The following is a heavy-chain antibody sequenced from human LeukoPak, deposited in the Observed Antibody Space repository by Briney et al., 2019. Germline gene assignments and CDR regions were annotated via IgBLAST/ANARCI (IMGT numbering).Heavy chain of an antibody. CDR1: GLTFSSYG. Sequence: GGSLRLSCVASGLTFSSYGMNWVRQAPGKGLEWVSSVSASGSGTYYADSVKGRFTISRDNSKNTLSLHMNSLRAEDTAVYYCATSRFLWGQGTLVTVSS. J-gene: IGHJ4*02. CDR2: VSASGSGT. CDR3: ATSRFL. D-gene: IGHD2/OR15-2a*01. V-gene: IGHV3-23*01.